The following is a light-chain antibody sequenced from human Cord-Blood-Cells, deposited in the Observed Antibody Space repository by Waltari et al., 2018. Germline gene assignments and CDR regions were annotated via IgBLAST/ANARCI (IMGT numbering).Light chain of an antibody. CDR2: GAS. CDR1: QSVSSSY. Sequence: EIVLTQSPGTLSLSPGERATLSCRASQSVSSSYLAWYQQQPGQAPRLLIYGASSRATGIPDMFSGSGSGTDFTLTISRLEPEDLAVYYCQQYGSSPRTFGQGTKLEIK. V-gene: IGKV3-20*01. J-gene: IGKJ2*01. CDR3: QQYGSSPRT.